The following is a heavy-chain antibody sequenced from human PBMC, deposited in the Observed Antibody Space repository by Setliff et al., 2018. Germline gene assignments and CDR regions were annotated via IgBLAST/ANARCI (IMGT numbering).Heavy chain of an antibody. CDR1: GGSINSGSYY. D-gene: IGHD3-22*01. J-gene: IGHJ3*02. Sequence: PSETLSLTCTVSGGSINSGSYYWSWIRQPAGKGLEWIGRIYSRGSTNYNPSLKSRVTVSLDASKNQLSLKLSSVTAADTAVYYCARDHYDYYDSRQAFDIWGQGTMVT. CDR2: IYSRGST. V-gene: IGHV4-61*02. CDR3: ARDHYDYYDSRQAFDI.